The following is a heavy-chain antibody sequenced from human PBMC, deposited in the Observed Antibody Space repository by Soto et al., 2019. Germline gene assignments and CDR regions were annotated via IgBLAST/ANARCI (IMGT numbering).Heavy chain of an antibody. Sequence: SETLSLTCTVSRGSITNYYWSWIRQPPGKGLEWIGYIYSSGITKYNPSLKSRVTISVDTSKNQFSLKLTSVTGPDTAVYYCARTGSSAYFLPYFDSWGQGTLVTVPS. CDR3: ARTGSSAYFLPYFDS. V-gene: IGHV4-59*01. CDR1: RGSITNYY. D-gene: IGHD3-16*01. CDR2: IYSSGIT. J-gene: IGHJ4*02.